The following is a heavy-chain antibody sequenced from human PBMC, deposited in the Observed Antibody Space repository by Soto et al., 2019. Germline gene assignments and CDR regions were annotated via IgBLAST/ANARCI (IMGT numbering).Heavy chain of an antibody. J-gene: IGHJ4*02. CDR3: AKGPTLPDY. D-gene: IGHD2-15*01. Sequence: GGSLRLSCAASGFTFDDYAVHWVRQAPGKGLEWVSGISWNSGSIGYADSVKGRFTISRDNAKNSLYLQMNSLRAEDTALYYCAKGPTLPDYWGQGTLVTVSS. V-gene: IGHV3-9*01. CDR1: GFTFDDYA. CDR2: ISWNSGSI.